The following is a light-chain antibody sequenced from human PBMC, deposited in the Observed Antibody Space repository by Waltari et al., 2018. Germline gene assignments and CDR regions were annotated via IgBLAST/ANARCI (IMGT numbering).Light chain of an antibody. CDR1: SSDVGTYNL. CDR2: EAT. V-gene: IGLV2-23*01. J-gene: IGLJ1*01. CDR3: CSYAGSDTYV. Sequence: QSALTQPASVSGSPGQSITISCSGPSSDVGTYNLVSWYQHHPGKAPKLMIYEATKRPSGVSSRFSASKSGNTASLTISGLQAEDEAEYYCCSYAGSDTYVFGTGTKVTVL.